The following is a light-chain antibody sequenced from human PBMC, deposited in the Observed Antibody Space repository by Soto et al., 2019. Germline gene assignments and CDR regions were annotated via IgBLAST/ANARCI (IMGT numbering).Light chain of an antibody. J-gene: IGKJ2*01. CDR3: QQSYSAPHT. CDR2: AAS. V-gene: IGKV1-39*01. CDR1: QSISSS. Sequence: DIQMTQSPSSLSASVGDRVTITCRASQSISSSLNWYHQKPGKAPKLLIYAASSLQSGVPSRFSGSGSGTDFTLSISSLHPEDFATYYCQQSYSAPHTFGQGTKLEIK.